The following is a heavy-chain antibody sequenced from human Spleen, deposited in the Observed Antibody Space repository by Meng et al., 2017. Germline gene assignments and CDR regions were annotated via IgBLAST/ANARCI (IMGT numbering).Heavy chain of an antibody. Sequence: SETLSLTCDVSGDSITRGFHWGWIRQPPGKGLEWIGHINYRGTTKYNPSLKSRGTISADMSKDQFSLRLISVTAADTAVYYCARDHVGEWGLPGYFYYGMDVWGQGTTVTVSS. J-gene: IGHJ6*02. CDR2: INYRGTT. D-gene: IGHD1-26*01. CDR3: ARDHVGEWGLPGYFYYGMDV. CDR1: GDSITRGFH. V-gene: IGHV4-59*01.